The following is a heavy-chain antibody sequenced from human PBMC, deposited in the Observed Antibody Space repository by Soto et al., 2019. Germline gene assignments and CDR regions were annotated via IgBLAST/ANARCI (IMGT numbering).Heavy chain of an antibody. D-gene: IGHD3-10*01. J-gene: IGHJ4*02. CDR2: INHSGST. CDR1: GGSFSGYY. Sequence: LSLTCAVYGGSFSGYYWSWIRQPPGKGLEWIGEINHSGSTNYNPSLKSRVTISVDTSKNQFSLKLSSVTAADTAVYYCARGRPRRSITPWGQGTLVTVSS. V-gene: IGHV4-34*01. CDR3: ARGRPRRSITP.